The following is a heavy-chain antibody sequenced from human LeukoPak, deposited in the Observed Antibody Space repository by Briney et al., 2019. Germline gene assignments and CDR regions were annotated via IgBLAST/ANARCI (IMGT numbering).Heavy chain of an antibody. Sequence: KPSETLSLTCAVYGGSFSGYYWSWIRQPPGKGLEWIGEINHSGSTNYNPFLKSRVTISVDTSKNQFSLKLSSVTAADTAVYYCARVRNTYYFDYWGQGTLVTVSS. D-gene: IGHD2/OR15-2a*01. CDR2: INHSGST. J-gene: IGHJ4*02. V-gene: IGHV4-34*01. CDR3: ARVRNTYYFDY. CDR1: GGSFSGYY.